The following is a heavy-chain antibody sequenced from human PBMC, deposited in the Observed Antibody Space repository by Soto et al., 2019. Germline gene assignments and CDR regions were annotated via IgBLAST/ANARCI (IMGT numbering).Heavy chain of an antibody. Sequence: GGSLRLSCAASGFTFSSYGMHWVRQAPGKGLEWVAVISYDGSNKYYADSVKGRFTISRDNSKNTLYLQMNSLRAEDTAVYYCARVHSNIVVVPAAMPESIVYMDVWGKGTTVTVSS. D-gene: IGHD2-2*01. V-gene: IGHV3-30*03. CDR3: ARVHSNIVVVPAAMPESIVYMDV. J-gene: IGHJ6*03. CDR2: ISYDGSNK. CDR1: GFTFSSYG.